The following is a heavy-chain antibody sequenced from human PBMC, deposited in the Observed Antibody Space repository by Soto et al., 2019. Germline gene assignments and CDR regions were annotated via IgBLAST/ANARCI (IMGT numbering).Heavy chain of an antibody. Sequence: VQLVQSGAEVKKPGASVRISCTASGISYTTYAIHWVRQAPGQGLEWMGWINAGNGDTSYSQRFQGRVTLTTDTSATTTYMDLSSLRSEDTSIYYCARAISGYVTWGQGTLVTVSS. J-gene: IGHJ4*02. CDR1: GISYTTYA. V-gene: IGHV1-3*01. CDR3: ARAISGYVT. CDR2: INAGNGDT. D-gene: IGHD5-12*01.